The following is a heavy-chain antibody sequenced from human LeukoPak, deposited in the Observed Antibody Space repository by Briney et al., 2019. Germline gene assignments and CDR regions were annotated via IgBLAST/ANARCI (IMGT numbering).Heavy chain of an antibody. D-gene: IGHD5-18*01. V-gene: IGHV3-21*01. CDR2: ISSSSSSYI. CDR3: AREGVYSYGYFY. J-gene: IGHJ4*02. Sequence: PGGFLRLSCAASGFTFSSYSMNWVRQAPGKGLEWVSSISSSSSSYIYYADSVKGRFTISRDNAKNSLYLQMNSLRAEDTAVYYCAREGVYSYGYFYWGQGTLVTVSS. CDR1: GFTFSSYS.